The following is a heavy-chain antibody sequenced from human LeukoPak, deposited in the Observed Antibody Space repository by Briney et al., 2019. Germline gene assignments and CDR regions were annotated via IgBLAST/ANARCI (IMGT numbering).Heavy chain of an antibody. CDR1: GFTFSSYA. CDR2: VGGRGTNT. Sequence: GGSLRLSCAGSGFTFSSYAMIWVRQAPGKGLEWVSAVGGRGTNTFYADSVKGRFTISRDNSKNTLYLQMNSLRAEDTAVYYCAKSSGDLLLWFGESTYYFDYWGQGTLVTVSS. J-gene: IGHJ4*02. CDR3: AKSSGDLLLWFGESTYYFDY. V-gene: IGHV3-23*01. D-gene: IGHD3-10*01.